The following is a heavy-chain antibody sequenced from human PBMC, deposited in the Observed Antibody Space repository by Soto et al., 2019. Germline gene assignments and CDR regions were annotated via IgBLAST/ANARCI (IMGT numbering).Heavy chain of an antibody. V-gene: IGHV3-23*01. CDR2: ISGSGGST. CDR1: AFSFNNYA. CDR3: ANHRELGSISPYDYYGMDV. J-gene: IGHJ6*02. D-gene: IGHD3-3*02. Sequence: EEQLLESGGGLVQPGGSLRLSCAASAFSFNNYAMTWVRQAPGKGLEWVSVISGSGGSTSYGDSVKGRFTISRDNSKNTLYLQMDSLRAEDTAVYYCANHRELGSISPYDYYGMDVWGQGTTVTVSS.